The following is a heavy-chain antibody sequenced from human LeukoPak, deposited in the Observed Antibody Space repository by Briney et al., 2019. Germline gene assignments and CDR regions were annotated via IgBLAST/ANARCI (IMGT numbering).Heavy chain of an antibody. CDR3: AREPHSSGWSYPDY. V-gene: IGHV4-59*01. D-gene: IGHD6-19*01. Sequence: SETLSLTCTVSGGSISSYYWSWIRQPPGKGLEWIGYIYYSGSTNYNPSLKSRVTISVDTSKNQFSLKLSSVTAADTAVYYCAREPHSSGWSYPDYWGQGTLVTVSS. CDR2: IYYSGST. CDR1: GGSISSYY. J-gene: IGHJ4*02.